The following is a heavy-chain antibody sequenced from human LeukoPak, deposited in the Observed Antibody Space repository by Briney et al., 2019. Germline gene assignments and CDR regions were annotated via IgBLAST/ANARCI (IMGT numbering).Heavy chain of an antibody. Sequence: GGSLRLSCAASGFTFSSYAMHWVRQAPGKGLEWVAIISYDGSNKYYADSVKGRSTISRDNSKNTLYLQMNSLRAEDTAVYYCARGYSSSPWLAFDLWGQGTMVTVSS. CDR2: ISYDGSNK. V-gene: IGHV3-30*04. D-gene: IGHD2-2*01. CDR1: GFTFSSYA. CDR3: ARGYSSSPWLAFDL. J-gene: IGHJ3*01.